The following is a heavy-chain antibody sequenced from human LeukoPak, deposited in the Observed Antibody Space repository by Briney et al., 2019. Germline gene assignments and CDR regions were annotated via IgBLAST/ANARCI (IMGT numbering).Heavy chain of an antibody. CDR2: INHSGST. Sequence: PSETLSLTCAVYGGSFSGYYWSWIRQPPGKGLEWIGEINHSGSTNYNPSLKSRVTISVDTSKNQFSLKLSSVTAADTAVYYCARGVGATTVNYYYGMDVWDQGTTVTVSS. CDR1: GGSFSGYY. D-gene: IGHD1-26*01. J-gene: IGHJ6*02. V-gene: IGHV4-34*01. CDR3: ARGVGATTVNYYYGMDV.